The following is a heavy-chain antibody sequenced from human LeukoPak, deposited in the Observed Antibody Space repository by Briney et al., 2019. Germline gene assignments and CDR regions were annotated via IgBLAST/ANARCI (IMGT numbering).Heavy chain of an antibody. Sequence: GRSLRLSCAASGFTFSSYAMHWVRQAPGKGLEWVAVISYDGSNKYYADSVKGRFTISRDNSKNTLYLQMGSLRAEDMAVYYCARDYGSGNYYYYYYGMDVWGQGTTVTVSS. V-gene: IGHV3-30*14. CDR1: GFTFSSYA. D-gene: IGHD3-10*01. J-gene: IGHJ6*02. CDR3: ARDYGSGNYYYYYYGMDV. CDR2: ISYDGSNK.